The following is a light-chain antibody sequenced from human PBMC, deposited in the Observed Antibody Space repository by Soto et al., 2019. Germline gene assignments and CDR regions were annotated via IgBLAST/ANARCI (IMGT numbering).Light chain of an antibody. CDR3: SSYSSTSFYV. CDR1: GSDIATFNY. J-gene: IGLJ1*01. V-gene: IGLV2-14*01. Sequence: QSVLAQPASVSGSPGQSITISCTGSGSDIATFNYVSWCQQYPGKAPKLLIYQVTSRASGVSHRFSGSKSGNTAALTISGLQPEDEAEYYCSSYSSTSFYVFGTGTKVTVL. CDR2: QVT.